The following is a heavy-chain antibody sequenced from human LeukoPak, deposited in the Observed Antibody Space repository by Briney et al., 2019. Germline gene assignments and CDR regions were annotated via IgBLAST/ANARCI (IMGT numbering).Heavy chain of an antibody. CDR3: ARERVGDRSSWPIEFDY. D-gene: IGHD6-13*01. J-gene: IGHJ4*02. Sequence: SETLSLTCTVSGGSISSGGYYWSWIRQHPGKGLEWIGYIYYSGSTYYYPSLKSRVTISVDTSKNQFSLKLSSVTAADTAVYYCARERVGDRSSWPIEFDYWGQGTLVTVSS. V-gene: IGHV4-31*03. CDR2: IYYSGST. CDR1: GGSISSGGYY.